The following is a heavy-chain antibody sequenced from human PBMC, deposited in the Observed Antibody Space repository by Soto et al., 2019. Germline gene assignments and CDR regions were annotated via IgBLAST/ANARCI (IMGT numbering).Heavy chain of an antibody. CDR3: ARFRDGIAVAGTLYYYYGMDV. D-gene: IGHD6-19*01. CDR2: IYPGDSDT. J-gene: IGHJ6*02. CDR1: GYSFTSYW. Sequence: GESLKISCKGSGYSFTSYWIGWVRQMPGKGLEWMGIIYPGDSDTRYSPSFQGQVTISADKSISTAYLQWSSLKASDTAMYYCARFRDGIAVAGTLYYYYGMDVWGQGTTVTV. V-gene: IGHV5-51*01.